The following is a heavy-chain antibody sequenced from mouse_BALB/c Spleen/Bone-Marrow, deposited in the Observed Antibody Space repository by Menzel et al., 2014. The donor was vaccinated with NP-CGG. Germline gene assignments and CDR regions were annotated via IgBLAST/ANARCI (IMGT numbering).Heavy chain of an antibody. CDR3: ASYGNDG. J-gene: IGHJ2*01. D-gene: IGHD2-2*01. V-gene: IGHV1-26*01. Sequence: EVKVVESGPELVKPGASVKISCKASGYSFTGYYMHWVKQSHVKSLEWIGRINPYNGATSYNQNFKDKASLTVDKSSSTAYMELHSLTSEDSAVYYCASYGNDGWGQGTTLTVSS. CDR2: INPYNGAT. CDR1: GYSFTGYY.